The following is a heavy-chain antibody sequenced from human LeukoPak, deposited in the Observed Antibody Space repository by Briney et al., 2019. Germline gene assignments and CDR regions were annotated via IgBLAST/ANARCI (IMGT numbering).Heavy chain of an antibody. Sequence: GGALKIFCKGFWYSFSTYWDGWGRPMPGERPEWMGIIYPGDSDTRYSPSFQGQVTISADKSISTAYLQWSSLKASDTAMYYCARQRATGEIDYWGQGTLVTVSS. CDR3: ARQRATGEIDY. V-gene: IGHV5-51*01. CDR1: WYSFSTYW. D-gene: IGHD5-24*01. J-gene: IGHJ4*02. CDR2: IYPGDSDT.